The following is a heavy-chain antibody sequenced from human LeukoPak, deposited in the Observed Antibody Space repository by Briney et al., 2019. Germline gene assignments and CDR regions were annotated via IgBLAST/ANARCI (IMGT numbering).Heavy chain of an antibody. CDR1: GFTFNSFG. V-gene: IGHV3-30*02. D-gene: IGHD3-3*01. Sequence: PGGSLRPSCSASGFTFNSFGMHWVRQAPGKGLEWVAFIRYDGSNKYYADSVKGRFTISRDNSKNTMYLQMNSLRVEDTAVYYCAKDRFLEWLFTPDLDYWGQGTLVTVSS. CDR3: AKDRFLEWLFTPDLDY. J-gene: IGHJ4*02. CDR2: IRYDGSNK.